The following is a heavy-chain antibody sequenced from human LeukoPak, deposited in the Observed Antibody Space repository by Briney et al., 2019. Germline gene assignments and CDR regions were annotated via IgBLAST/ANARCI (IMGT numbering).Heavy chain of an antibody. J-gene: IGHJ4*02. Sequence: PGGSLRLSCAASGFTFSSYGMSWVRQAPGKGLEWVSSIFPSGGEIHYADSVRGRFTIYRDNSKSTLSLQMNSLRAKDTAIYYCATYRQVLLPFESWGQGTLVTVSS. CDR1: GFTFSSYG. CDR3: ATYRQVLLPFES. D-gene: IGHD2-8*02. V-gene: IGHV3-23*01. CDR2: IFPSGGEI.